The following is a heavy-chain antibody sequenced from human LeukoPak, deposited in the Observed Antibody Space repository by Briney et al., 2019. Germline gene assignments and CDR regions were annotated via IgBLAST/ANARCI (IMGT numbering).Heavy chain of an antibody. D-gene: IGHD2-15*01. V-gene: IGHV3-66*02. CDR2: IYSGGST. J-gene: IGHJ4*02. CDR3: AREDCSGGSCSNDY. CDR1: GFTVSSNY. Sequence: PGGSLRLSCAASGFTVSSNYMSWVRQVPGKGLEWVSVIYSGGSTYYADSVKGRFTISRDNSKNTLYLQMNSLRAEDTAVYYCAREDCSGGSCSNDYWGQGTLVTVSS.